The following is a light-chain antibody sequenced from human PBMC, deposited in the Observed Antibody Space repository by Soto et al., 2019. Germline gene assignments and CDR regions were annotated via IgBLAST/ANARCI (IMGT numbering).Light chain of an antibody. CDR1: NIGSKS. CDR3: QVWDSSSDLRV. V-gene: IGLV3-21*04. CDR2: YDS. J-gene: IGLJ1*01. Sequence: SYELTQPPSVSVAPGKTARITCGGNNIGSKSVHWYQQKPGQAPVLVIYYDSDRPSGIPERFSGSNSGNMATLTISRVEAGDEADYYCQVWDSSSDLRVFGTGTKLTVL.